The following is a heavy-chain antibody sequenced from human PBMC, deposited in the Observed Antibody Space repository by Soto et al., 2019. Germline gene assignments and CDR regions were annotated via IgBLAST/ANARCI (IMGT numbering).Heavy chain of an antibody. D-gene: IGHD3-3*01. CDR3: ARVITIFGVESPWHATHGMDV. CDR2: IAWNSDII. V-gene: IGHV3-9*01. Sequence: LRYSCAASGFSIEDYAMHRVLQDTGKGLEWVSGIAWNSDIIGYADSVKGRFTISRDNAKNSLYLQMNSLRAEDTAVYYCARVITIFGVESPWHATHGMDVWGQGTTVTVSS. J-gene: IGHJ6*02. CDR1: GFSIEDYA.